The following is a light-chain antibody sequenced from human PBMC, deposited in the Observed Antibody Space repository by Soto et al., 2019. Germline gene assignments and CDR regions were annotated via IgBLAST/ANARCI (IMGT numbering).Light chain of an antibody. CDR1: QSVGKK. CDR2: GAS. Sequence: EIVMTQFPATLSGTPGEIVTLSCSASQSVGKKLAWYQQKPGQAPRLLIYGASSRATGIPDRFSGSGSGTDFTLTISRLEPEDFAVYYCQQYGSSPWKFGQGTKVDIK. V-gene: IGKV3-20*01. CDR3: QQYGSSPWK. J-gene: IGKJ1*01.